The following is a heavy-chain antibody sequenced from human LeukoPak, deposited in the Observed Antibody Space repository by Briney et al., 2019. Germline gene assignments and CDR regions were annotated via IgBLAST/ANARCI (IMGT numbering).Heavy chain of an antibody. D-gene: IGHD1-26*01. Sequence: ASVKVSCKASGYTFTSYDINWVRQATGQGLEWMGWMNPNSGNTGYAQKFQGRVTMTRNTSISTAYMELSRLRSDDTAVYYCARAFVRVGAAGPRLVDYWGQGTLVTVSS. CDR3: ARAFVRVGAAGPRLVDY. V-gene: IGHV1-8*01. CDR2: MNPNSGNT. CDR1: GYTFTSYD. J-gene: IGHJ4*02.